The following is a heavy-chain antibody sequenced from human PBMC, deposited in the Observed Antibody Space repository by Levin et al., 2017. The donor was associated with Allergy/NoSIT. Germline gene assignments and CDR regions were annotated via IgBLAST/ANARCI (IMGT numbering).Heavy chain of an antibody. Sequence: TASETLSLTCAVSGGSISSGGYSWSWIRQPPGKGLEWIGNIYLSGSTYYNPSLKGRVTISVDRSKNQFSLNLSSVTAADTAVYYCARVAGYSYGYYFDYWGQGTLVTVSS. V-gene: IGHV4-30-2*01. J-gene: IGHJ4*02. D-gene: IGHD5-18*01. CDR1: GGSISSGGYS. CDR2: IYLSGST. CDR3: ARVAGYSYGYYFDY.